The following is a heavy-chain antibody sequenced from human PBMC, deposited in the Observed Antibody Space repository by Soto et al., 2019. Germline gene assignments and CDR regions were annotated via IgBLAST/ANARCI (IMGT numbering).Heavy chain of an antibody. CDR1: GYSFTSYW. D-gene: IGHD6-13*01. Sequence: GESLKISCKGSGYSFTSYWISWVRQMPGKGLEWMGRIDPSDSYTNYSPSFQGHVTISADKSISTAYLQWSSLKASDTAMYYCARLGTGGGSSRWYPDYRGYYYYCKDVWGQGTTVTVSS. J-gene: IGHJ6*02. CDR2: IDPSDSYT. CDR3: ARLGTGGGSSRWYPDYRGYYYYCKDV. V-gene: IGHV5-10-1*01.